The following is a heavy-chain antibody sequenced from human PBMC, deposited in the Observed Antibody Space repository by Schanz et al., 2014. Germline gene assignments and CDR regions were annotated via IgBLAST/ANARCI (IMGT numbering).Heavy chain of an antibody. V-gene: IGHV3-21*01. D-gene: IGHD1-1*01. Sequence: VQLAESGGGLVQPGGSLRLSCAVSGFTVSSNHMSWVRQAPGKGLEWVSSISSSGSYIHYADSVKGRFTISRDNAKNTLYLQMNSLRTEDTAVYYCARGTDWNLHYWGQGALVTVSS. CDR2: ISSSGSYI. CDR1: GFTVSSNH. CDR3: ARGTDWNLHY. J-gene: IGHJ4*02.